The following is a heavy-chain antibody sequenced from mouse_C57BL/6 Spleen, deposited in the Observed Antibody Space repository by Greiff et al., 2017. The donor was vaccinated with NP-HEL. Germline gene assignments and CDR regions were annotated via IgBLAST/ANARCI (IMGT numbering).Heavy chain of an antibody. V-gene: IGHV1-52*01. CDR1: GYTFTSYW. Sequence: VQLQQPGAELVRPGSSVKLSCKASGYTFTSYWMHWVKQRPIQGLEWIGNIDPSDSETHYNQKFKDKATLTVDKSSSTAYMQLSSLTSEDSAVYYCASHYDGNYYAMDYWGQGTSVTVSS. D-gene: IGHD2-3*01. CDR3: ASHYDGNYYAMDY. J-gene: IGHJ4*01. CDR2: IDPSDSET.